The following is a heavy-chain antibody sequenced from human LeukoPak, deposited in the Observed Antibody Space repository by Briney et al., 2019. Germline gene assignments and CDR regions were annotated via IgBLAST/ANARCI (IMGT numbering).Heavy chain of an antibody. CDR2: IKLDVSEK. J-gene: IGHJ4*02. Sequence: GGSLRLSCAASGFTFSSLWMNWVRQAPGKGLEWVANIKLDVSEKYYVDSVKGRFTISRDNAKNSLYLQMNSLRAEDTAVYFCACRRWKTSAVDYWGQGTLVTVSS. D-gene: IGHD4-23*01. V-gene: IGHV3-7*01. CDR1: GFTFSSLW. CDR3: ACRRWKTSAVDY.